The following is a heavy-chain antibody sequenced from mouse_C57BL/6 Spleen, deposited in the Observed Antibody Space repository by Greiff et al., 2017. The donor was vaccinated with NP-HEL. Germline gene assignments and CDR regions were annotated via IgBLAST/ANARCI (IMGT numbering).Heavy chain of an antibody. CDR2: IWSGGST. CDR3: ARPGYYDYLPLAY. J-gene: IGHJ3*01. D-gene: IGHD2-4*01. CDR1: GFSLTSYG. Sequence: QVQLQQSGPGLVQPSQSLSITCTVSGFSLTSYGVHWVRQSPGKGLEWLGVIWSGGSTDYNAAFISRLSISKDNSKSQVFFKMNSLQADDTAIYYCARPGYYDYLPLAYWGQGTLVTVSA. V-gene: IGHV2-2*01.